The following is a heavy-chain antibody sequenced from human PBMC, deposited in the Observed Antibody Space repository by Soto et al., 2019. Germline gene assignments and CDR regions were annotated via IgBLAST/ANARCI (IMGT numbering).Heavy chain of an antibody. CDR1: GGTFSSYA. V-gene: IGHV1-69*01. J-gene: IGHJ4*02. CDR3: ARSRSSSWTTRVFDY. CDR2: IIPIFGTA. D-gene: IGHD6-13*01. Sequence: QVQLVQAGAEVKKPGSSVRVSCKASGGTFSSYAISWVRQDPGQGLEWMGGIIPIFGTAHYAQKFQGRVTITADESTSTADMELSSLRSEDTAVYYCARSRSSSWTTRVFDYWGQGTLVTVSS.